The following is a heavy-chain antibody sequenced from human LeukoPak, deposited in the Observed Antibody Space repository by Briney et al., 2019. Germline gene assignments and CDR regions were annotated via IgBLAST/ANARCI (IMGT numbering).Heavy chain of an antibody. CDR3: ARGSRVYDFWSGYYTGVAPRGTNYMDV. CDR1: GGSISSYY. V-gene: IGHV4-34*01. J-gene: IGHJ6*03. CDR2: INHSGST. Sequence: PSETLSLTCTVSGGSISSYYWSWIRQPPGEGLEWIGEINHSGSTNYNPSLKSRVTISVDTSKNQFSLKLSSVTAADTAVYYCARGSRVYDFWSGYYTGVAPRGTNYMDVWGKGTTVTVSS. D-gene: IGHD3-3*01.